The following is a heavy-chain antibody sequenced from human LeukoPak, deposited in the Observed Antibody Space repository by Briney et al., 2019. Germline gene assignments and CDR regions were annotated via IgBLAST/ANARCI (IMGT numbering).Heavy chain of an antibody. D-gene: IGHD4-23*01. J-gene: IGHJ5*02. CDR1: GYTFTSYD. CDR3: ARVGGP. Sequence: GAAVKVTFKSSGYTFTSYDINGLRRPTAQRLEWVGSINPNSGNTGYAHSFQGRLTMTRDTSISTAYMELSRLRSEDTAVYYCARVGGPWGQGTLVTVSS. CDR2: INPNSGNT. V-gene: IGHV1-8*01.